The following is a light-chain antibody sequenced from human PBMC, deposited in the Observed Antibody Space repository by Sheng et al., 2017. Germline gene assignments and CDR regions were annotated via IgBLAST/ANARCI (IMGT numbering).Light chain of an antibody. CDR2: GAS. J-gene: IGKJ4*01. CDR1: QSVSSN. V-gene: IGKV3-15*01. CDR3: QQYQKWPLLT. Sequence: EIVMTQSPATLSVSPGERATLSCRASQSVSSNLAWYQQKPGQAPRLLIYGASTRATGIPDRFSGGGSGTEFTLTISNVQSEDFAVYYCQQYQKWPLLTFGGGTKVDI.